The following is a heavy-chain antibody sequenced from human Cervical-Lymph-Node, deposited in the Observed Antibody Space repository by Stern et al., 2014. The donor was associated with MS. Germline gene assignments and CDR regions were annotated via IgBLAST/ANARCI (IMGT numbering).Heavy chain of an antibody. CDR1: GFSLSTTNGG. D-gene: IGHD5-12*01. CDR2: IYWDDDK. Sequence: QVTLRESGPTLVKPTQTLTLTCTFSGFSLSTTNGGVGWIRQPPGKALEWLALIYWDDDKRYSPSLKSRLTITKDTSKNQVVLTMTNMDPVDTATYYCAHKGGGYDTWGQGTLVTVSS. V-gene: IGHV2-5*02. CDR3: AHKGGGYDT. J-gene: IGHJ5*02.